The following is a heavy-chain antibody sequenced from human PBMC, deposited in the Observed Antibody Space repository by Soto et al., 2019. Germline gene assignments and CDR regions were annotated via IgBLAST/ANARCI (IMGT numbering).Heavy chain of an antibody. V-gene: IGHV4-59*08. CDR2: IYYSGST. CDR1: GGSISSYY. Sequence: SETLSLTCTVSGGSISSYYWSWIRQPPGKGLEWIGYIYYSGSTNYNPSLKSRVTISVDTSKNQFSLKLSSVTAADTAVYYCARQSNIGGYYMDVWGKGTTVTVSS. J-gene: IGHJ6*03. D-gene: IGHD3-16*02. CDR3: ARQSNIGGYYMDV.